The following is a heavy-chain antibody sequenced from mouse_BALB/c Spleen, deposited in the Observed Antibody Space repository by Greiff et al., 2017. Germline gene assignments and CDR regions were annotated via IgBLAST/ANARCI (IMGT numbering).Heavy chain of an antibody. CDR2: ISSGGST. V-gene: IGHV5-6-5*01. J-gene: IGHJ3*01. CDR1: GFTFSSYA. CDR3: AREGYYGSSYWFAY. Sequence: EVKVVESGGGLVKPGGSLKLSCAASGFTFSSYAMSWVRQTPEKRLEWVASISSGGSTYYPDSVKGRFTISRDNARNILYLQMSSLRSEDTAMYYCAREGYYGSSYWFAYWGQGTLVTVSA. D-gene: IGHD1-1*01.